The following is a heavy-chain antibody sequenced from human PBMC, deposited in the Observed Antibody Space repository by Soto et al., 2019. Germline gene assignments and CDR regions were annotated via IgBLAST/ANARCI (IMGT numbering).Heavy chain of an antibody. Sequence: GGSLRLSCAASGFTFSSYEMNWVRQAPGKGLEWVSYISSSGSTIYYADSVKGRFTISRDNAKNSLYLQMNSLRAEDTAVYYCARDALSTYYYDSSGLNDSYYFDYWGQGTLVTVSS. V-gene: IGHV3-48*03. J-gene: IGHJ4*02. CDR2: ISSSGSTI. CDR1: GFTFSSYE. D-gene: IGHD3-22*01. CDR3: ARDALSTYYYDSSGLNDSYYFDY.